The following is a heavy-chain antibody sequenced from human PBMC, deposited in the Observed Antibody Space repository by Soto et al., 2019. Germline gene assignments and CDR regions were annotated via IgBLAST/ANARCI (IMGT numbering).Heavy chain of an antibody. V-gene: IGHV3-30*18. D-gene: IGHD3-10*01. CDR3: AKWGDYYGSAPPYGMDV. CDR2: ISYDGSNK. CDR1: GFTFSSYG. J-gene: IGHJ6*02. Sequence: PGGSLRLSCAASGFTFSSYGMHWVRQAPGKGLEWVAVISYDGSNKYYADSVKGRFTISRDNSKNTLYLQMNSLRAEDTAVYYCAKWGDYYGSAPPYGMDVWGQGTTVTVSS.